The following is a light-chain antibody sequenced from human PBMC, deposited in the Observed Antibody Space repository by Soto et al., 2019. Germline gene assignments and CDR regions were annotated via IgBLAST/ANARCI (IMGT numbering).Light chain of an antibody. CDR3: QQYSSLWT. J-gene: IGKJ1*01. V-gene: IGKV3-20*01. CDR2: GAS. Sequence: EIVLTPSPGTLSLSPGERATLSCRTSQSVSNNYLAWYQQKPGQAPRLLIYGASSRATGIPDRFSGSGSGTDFTLSISRLEPEDFAVYYCQQYSSLWTFGQGTKVEIK. CDR1: QSVSNNY.